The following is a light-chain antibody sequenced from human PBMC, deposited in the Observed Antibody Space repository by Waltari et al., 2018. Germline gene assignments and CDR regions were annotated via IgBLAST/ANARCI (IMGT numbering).Light chain of an antibody. J-gene: IGKJ3*01. CDR3: PPSSPPPLP. Sequence: DIVMTQSPDSLAVSLGGRDTINCKSSRCLLYTSIDKSYLAWYQQKPGQPPKLLIYWASTRESGVPDRFSGRGSGTVFPLAISSLRPLAVAVSSCPPSSPPPLPFGPGPTVDLK. V-gene: IGKV4-1*01. CDR2: WAS. CDR1: RCLLYTSIDKSY.